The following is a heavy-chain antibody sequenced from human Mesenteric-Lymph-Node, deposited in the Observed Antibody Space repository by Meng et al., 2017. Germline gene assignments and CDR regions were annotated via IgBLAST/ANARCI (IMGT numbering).Heavy chain of an antibody. CDR3: ARDYWGSLDY. CDR1: GGSVSSAAYQ. D-gene: IGHD7-27*01. Sequence: QVQLQESGPGLVRTSEALSLMCTVSGGSVSSAAYQWGWIRQPPGKGLEWIGYAANSFDPSPNYNPSLKSRVTISLDTPKNQFSLKLTSVTAADTAVYYCARDYWGSLDYWGQGILVTVSS. CDR2: AANSFDPSP. V-gene: IGHV4-61*08. J-gene: IGHJ4*02.